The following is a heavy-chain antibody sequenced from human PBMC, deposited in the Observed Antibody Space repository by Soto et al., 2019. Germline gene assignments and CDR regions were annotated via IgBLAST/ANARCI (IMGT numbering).Heavy chain of an antibody. D-gene: IGHD4-17*01. CDR1: GFTFSNYW. CDR2: INIDGSTT. CDR3: ARVRNGDWYFDS. V-gene: IGHV3-74*01. Sequence: EVQLVESGGGLVQPGGSLRLSCAVSGFTFSNYWMHCVRQTPGKGLVWVSRINIDGSTTSYADSVEGRFTISRDNAKNTLYLQMNSLRAEDTAVYYCARVRNGDWYFDSWGQGTLVTVSS. J-gene: IGHJ4*02.